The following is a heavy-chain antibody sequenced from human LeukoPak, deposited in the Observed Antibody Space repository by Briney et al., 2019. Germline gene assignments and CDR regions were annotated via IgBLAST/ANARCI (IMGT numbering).Heavy chain of an antibody. Sequence: PSETLSLTCAVYGGSFSGYYWSWIRQPPGKGPEWIGEIIHSGGTNYNPSLKSRVTISVDTSNNQFSLDLSSVTAADTAVYYCARSPSRQNWIARLYSWFDPWGQGTLVTVSS. CDR3: ARSPSRQNWIARLYSWFDP. CDR2: IIHSGGT. D-gene: IGHD1-1*01. V-gene: IGHV4-34*12. J-gene: IGHJ5*02. CDR1: GGSFSGYY.